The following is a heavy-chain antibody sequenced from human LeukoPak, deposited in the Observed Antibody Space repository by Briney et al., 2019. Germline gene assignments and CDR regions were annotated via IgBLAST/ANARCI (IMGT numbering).Heavy chain of an antibody. Sequence: SETLSLTCAVYGGSFSGYYWSWIRQPPGKGLEWIGEINHSGSTNYNPSLKSRVTISVDTSKNQFSLNLSSVTAADTAVDYCARQEIGLRSFDPWGQGTLVTVSS. CDR2: INHSGST. D-gene: IGHD3/OR15-3a*01. V-gene: IGHV4-34*01. CDR1: GGSFSGYY. J-gene: IGHJ5*02. CDR3: ARQEIGLRSFDP.